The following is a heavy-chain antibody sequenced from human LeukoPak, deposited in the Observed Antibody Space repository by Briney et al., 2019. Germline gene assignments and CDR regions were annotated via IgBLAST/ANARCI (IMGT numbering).Heavy chain of an antibody. V-gene: IGHV3-15*04. J-gene: IGHJ6*02. D-gene: IGHD3-22*01. CDR2: IESKTDGGTT. CDR1: GFTFSNAW. CDR3: TTLSIIVVN. Sequence: PGGPLRLSCAASGFTFSNAWMNWVRQAPGKGLEWVGRIESKTDGGTTHYAAPVKGRFTISRDDSKNTLYLQMNSLKTEDTAVYYCTTLSIIVVNWGQGTTVTVSS.